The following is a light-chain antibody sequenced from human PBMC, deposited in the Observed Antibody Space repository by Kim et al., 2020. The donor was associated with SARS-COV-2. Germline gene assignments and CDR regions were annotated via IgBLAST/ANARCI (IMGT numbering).Light chain of an antibody. CDR1: QSISSW. J-gene: IGKJ4*01. CDR3: QQYSSHRLT. V-gene: IGKV1-5*01. CDR2: DAS. Sequence: DIQMTQSPSTLSASVGDRVTITCRASQSISSWLAWYQQKPGKTPKLLIYDASSLESGVPARFSGSGSGTEFTLTISSLQPDDFATYYCQQYSSHRLTFGGGTKVDSK.